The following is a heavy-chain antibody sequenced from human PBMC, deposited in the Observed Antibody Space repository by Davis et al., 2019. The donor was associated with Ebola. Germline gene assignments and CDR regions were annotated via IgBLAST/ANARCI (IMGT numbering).Heavy chain of an antibody. V-gene: IGHV3-74*01. CDR1: GFTFSTYW. CDR3: ARDVVPAAICGMDV. D-gene: IGHD2-2*01. CDR2: INTDGGST. J-gene: IGHJ6*02. Sequence: PGGSLRLSCAASGFTFSTYWMHWVRQLPGKGLVWVSRINTDGGSTSYADSVEGRFTVSRDNAKNLLYLQMNSLRAEDTAVYYCARDVVPAAICGMDVWGQGTTVTVSS.